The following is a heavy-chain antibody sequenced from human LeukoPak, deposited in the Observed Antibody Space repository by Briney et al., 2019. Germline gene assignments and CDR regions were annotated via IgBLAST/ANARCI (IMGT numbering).Heavy chain of an antibody. CDR1: GFTFSSYS. D-gene: IGHD1-26*01. Sequence: PGGSLRLSCAASGFTFSSYSMNWVRQAPGKGLEWVSSISSSSSYIYYADSVKGRFTISRDNAKNSLYLQMNSLRAEDTAVYYCARADPQRGAAGIYGMDVWGQGTTVTVSS. V-gene: IGHV3-21*01. J-gene: IGHJ6*02. CDR2: ISSSSSYI. CDR3: ARADPQRGAAGIYGMDV.